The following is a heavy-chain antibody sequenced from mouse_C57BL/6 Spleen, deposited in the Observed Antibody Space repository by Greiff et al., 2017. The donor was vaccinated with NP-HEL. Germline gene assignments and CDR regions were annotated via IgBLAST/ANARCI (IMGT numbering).Heavy chain of an antibody. J-gene: IGHJ3*01. V-gene: IGHV1-78*01. CDR3: TREGDMVTTEAWFAY. D-gene: IGHD2-2*01. CDR1: GYTFTDHT. CDR2: IYPRDGST. Sequence: VQLQQSDAELVKPGASVKISCKVSGYTFTDHTIHWMKQRPEQGLEWIGYIYPRDGSTKYNEKFKGKATLTADKSSSTAYMQLNSLTSEDSAVYFCTREGDMVTTEAWFAYWGQGTLVTVSA.